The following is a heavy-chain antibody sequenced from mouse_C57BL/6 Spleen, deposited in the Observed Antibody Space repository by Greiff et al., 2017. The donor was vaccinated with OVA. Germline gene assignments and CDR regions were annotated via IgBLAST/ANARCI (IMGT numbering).Heavy chain of an antibody. CDR2: ISYDGSN. CDR3: ARGRLYYGSPWFAY. J-gene: IGHJ3*01. Sequence: EVQLVESGPGLVKPSQSLSLTCSVTGYSITSGYYWNWIRQFPGNKLEWMGYISYDGSNNYNPSLKNRISITRDTSKNQFFLKLNSVTTEDTATYYCARGRLYYGSPWFAYWGQGTLVTVSA. CDR1: GYSITSGYY. V-gene: IGHV3-6*01. D-gene: IGHD1-1*01.